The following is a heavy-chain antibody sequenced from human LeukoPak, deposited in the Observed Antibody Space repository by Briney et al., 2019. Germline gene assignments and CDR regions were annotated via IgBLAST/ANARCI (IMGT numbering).Heavy chain of an antibody. J-gene: IGHJ4*02. CDR2: INHSGST. CDR1: GGSIRSYY. CDR3: AAYSSSWSATTFDY. D-gene: IGHD6-13*01. V-gene: IGHV4-34*01. Sequence: PSETLSLTCTVSGGSIRSYYWSWIRQPPGKGLEWIGEINHSGSTNYNPSLKSRVTISVDTSKNQFSLKLSSVTAADTAVYYCAAYSSSWSATTFDYWGQGTLVTVSS.